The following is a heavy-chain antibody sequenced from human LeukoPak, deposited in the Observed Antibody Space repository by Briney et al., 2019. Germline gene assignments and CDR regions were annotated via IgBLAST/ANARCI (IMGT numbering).Heavy chain of an antibody. Sequence: SETLSLTCSVSGDSINGHHLTWIRQPPGNGLEWIGYISHIGSTNYNPPLKSRVTISVDTSKNQFSLKLTSVTAADTALYYCARDRISINALDMWGQGTMVTVSS. V-gene: IGHV4-59*11. D-gene: IGHD2-21*01. CDR1: GDSINGHH. CDR3: ARDRISINALDM. J-gene: IGHJ3*02. CDR2: ISHIGST.